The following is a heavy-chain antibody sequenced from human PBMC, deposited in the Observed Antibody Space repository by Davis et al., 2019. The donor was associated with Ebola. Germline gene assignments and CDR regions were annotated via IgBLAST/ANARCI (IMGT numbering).Heavy chain of an antibody. D-gene: IGHD4-17*01. Sequence: GESLKISCKASGYGFTSYWVGWVRQMPGKGLAGMGIIYPEDSANRYSPSFQGQVTISADRSMSSTYLQWSSLKAADTAMYYCARLSYGDSVIVTPDAFDFWGQGTMITVSS. V-gene: IGHV5-51*01. CDR3: ARLSYGDSVIVTPDAFDF. CDR2: IYPEDSAN. J-gene: IGHJ3*01. CDR1: GYGFTSYW.